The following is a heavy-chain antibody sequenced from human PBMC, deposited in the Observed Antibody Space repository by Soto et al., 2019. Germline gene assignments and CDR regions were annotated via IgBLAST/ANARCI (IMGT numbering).Heavy chain of an antibody. CDR1: GYIFTNHY. D-gene: IGHD3-22*01. CDR2: INPSGGST. Sequence: QVQLVQSGAEVKKPGASVKVSCKASGYIFTNHYIHWVRQAPGQGLEWMGIINPSGGSTNYLQKFQGSVTMTTDTSTSTVYMELSSLRSEDTAVYFCARADYYDSSGFYYDYWGQGTLVTVSS. V-gene: IGHV1-46*01. CDR3: ARADYYDSSGFYYDY. J-gene: IGHJ4*02.